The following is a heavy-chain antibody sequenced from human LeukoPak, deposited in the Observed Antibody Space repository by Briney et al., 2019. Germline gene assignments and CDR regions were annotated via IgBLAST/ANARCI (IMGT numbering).Heavy chain of an antibody. CDR2: IRSKAYGGTT. J-gene: IGHJ6*03. D-gene: IGHD3-22*01. Sequence: EPGGSLRLSCTASGFTFGDYAMSWFRQAPGKGLEWVGFIRSKAYGGTTEYAASVKGRFTISRDDSKSIAYLQMNSLKTEGTAVYYCTRDLNYYDSSGYYLGNYYYYYMDVWGKGTTVTVSS. CDR3: TRDLNYYDSSGYYLGNYYYYYMDV. V-gene: IGHV3-49*03. CDR1: GFTFGDYA.